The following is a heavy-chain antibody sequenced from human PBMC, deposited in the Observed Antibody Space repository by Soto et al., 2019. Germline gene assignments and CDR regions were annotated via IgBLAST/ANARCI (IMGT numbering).Heavy chain of an antibody. CDR3: ARTFDLGYCSSTRCYGTFDY. CDR2: IIPIFGTA. CDR1: GGTFSSYA. D-gene: IGHD2-2*01. Sequence: QVQLVQSGAEVKKPGSSVKVSCKTSGGTFSSYAISWVRQAPGQGLEWMGGIIPIFGTANYAQKFQGRVTITADESTSTAYMELSSLRSEDTAVYYCARTFDLGYCSSTRCYGTFDYWGQGTLVTVSS. J-gene: IGHJ4*02. V-gene: IGHV1-69*01.